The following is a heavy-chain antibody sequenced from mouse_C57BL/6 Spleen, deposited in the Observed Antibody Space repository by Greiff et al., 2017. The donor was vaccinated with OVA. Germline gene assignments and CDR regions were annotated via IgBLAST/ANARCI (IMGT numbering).Heavy chain of an antibody. CDR2: INPNNGGT. J-gene: IGHJ4*01. CDR1: GYTFTDYY. Sequence: VQLQQSGPELVKPGASVKISCKASGYTFTDYYMNWVKQSHGKSLEWIGDINPNNGGTSYNQKFKGKATLTVDKSSSTAYMELRSLTSEDSAVYYCARELRQGYYAMDYWGQGTSVTVSS. CDR3: ARELRQGYYAMDY. V-gene: IGHV1-26*01. D-gene: IGHD2-4*01.